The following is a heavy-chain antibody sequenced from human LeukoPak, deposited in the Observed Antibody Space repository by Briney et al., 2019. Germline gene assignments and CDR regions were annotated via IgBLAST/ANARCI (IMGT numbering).Heavy chain of an antibody. CDR1: GFTFSSYW. V-gene: IGHV3-7*01. J-gene: IGHJ4*02. D-gene: IGHD3-22*01. Sequence: PVGSLRLSCAASGFTFSSYWMSWVRQAPGKGLEWVANIKQDGSEKYYVDSVKGRFTISRDNAKNSLYLQMNSLRAEDTAVYYCARDTEAMIVVVLGTYDYWGQGTLVTVSS. CDR2: IKQDGSEK. CDR3: ARDTEAMIVVVLGTYDY.